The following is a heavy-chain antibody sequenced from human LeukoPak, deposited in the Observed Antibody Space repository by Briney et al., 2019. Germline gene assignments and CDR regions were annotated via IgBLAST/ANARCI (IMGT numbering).Heavy chain of an antibody. J-gene: IGHJ6*03. CDR3: AREGDTAMTAGYYYCMDV. CDR1: GFTFSSYA. Sequence: PGRSLRLSCAASGFTFSSYAMHWVRQAPGKGLEWVAVISYDGSNKYYADSVKGRFTISRDNSKNTLYLQMNSLRAEDTAVYYCAREGDTAMTAGYYYCMDVWGKGTTVTVSS. CDR2: ISYDGSNK. V-gene: IGHV3-30*04. D-gene: IGHD5-18*01.